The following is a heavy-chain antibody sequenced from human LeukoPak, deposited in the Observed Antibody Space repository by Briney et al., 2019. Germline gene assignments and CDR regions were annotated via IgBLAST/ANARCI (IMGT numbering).Heavy chain of an antibody. J-gene: IGHJ3*02. CDR1: GFTFSSYA. CDR3: AKVYGYDLDAFDI. CDR2: ISGSGVST. D-gene: IGHD5/OR15-5a*01. V-gene: IGHV3-23*01. Sequence: GGSLRPSCAASGFTFSSYAMSWVRQAPGKGLEWVSAISGSGVSTYYADSVKGRFTISRDNSKNTLYLQMNSLRAEDTAVYYCAKVYGYDLDAFDIWGQGTMVTVSS.